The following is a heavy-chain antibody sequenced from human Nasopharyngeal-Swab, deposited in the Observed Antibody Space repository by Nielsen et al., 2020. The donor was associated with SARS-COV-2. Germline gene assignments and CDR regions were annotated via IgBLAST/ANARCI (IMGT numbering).Heavy chain of an antibody. D-gene: IGHD2-2*01. CDR3: ARGGAGVVPPPVLGLGPYYFYYYMDV. J-gene: IGHJ6*03. CDR2: VSHGGGT. Sequence: SETLSLTCAVYGGSFSGHQWSWVRQPPGKGLEWIGEVSHGGGTNYHPSLKSRVTISVATSKNQFSLKLSSVTAADMAVYYCARGGAGVVPPPVLGLGPYYFYYYMDVWGKGTTVTVSS. CDR1: GGSFSGHQ. V-gene: IGHV4-34*01.